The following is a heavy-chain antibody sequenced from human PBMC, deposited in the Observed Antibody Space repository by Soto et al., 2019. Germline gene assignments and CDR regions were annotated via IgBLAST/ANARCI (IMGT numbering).Heavy chain of an antibody. Sequence: PGGSLRLSCAASGFTVNIYAMTWVRQAPGKGLEWVSTTGATGRTTYYSDSVKGRFTVSRDNSKNTLDLQMSNLRAEDTAVYYCATVPNTSRSFDYWGQGTLVTVSS. CDR3: ATVPNTSRSFDY. J-gene: IGHJ4*02. CDR1: GFTVNIYA. CDR2: TGATGRTT. D-gene: IGHD7-27*01. V-gene: IGHV3-23*01.